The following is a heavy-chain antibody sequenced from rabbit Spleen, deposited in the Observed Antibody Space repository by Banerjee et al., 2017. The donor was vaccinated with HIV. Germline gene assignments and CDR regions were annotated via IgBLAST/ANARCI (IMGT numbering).Heavy chain of an antibody. CDR1: GVSFSGDSY. CDR2: IAGSSSGFT. V-gene: IGHV1S40*01. CDR3: ARDTGSSFSSYGMDL. J-gene: IGHJ6*01. D-gene: IGHD8-1*01. Sequence: QSLEESGGDLVKPGASLTLTCIASGVSFSGDSYMSWVRQAPGKGLEWISCIAGSSSGFTYSATWAKGRFTCSKTSSTTVTLQMTSLTGADTATYFCARDTGSSFSSYGMDLWGPGTLVTVS.